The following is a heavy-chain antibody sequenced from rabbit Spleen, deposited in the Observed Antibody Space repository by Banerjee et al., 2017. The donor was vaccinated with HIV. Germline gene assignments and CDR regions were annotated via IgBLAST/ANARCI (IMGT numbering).Heavy chain of an antibody. D-gene: IGHD8-1*01. CDR2: IAAGSGRCT. Sequence: QEQLVESRGGLVKPGASLTLTCTASGFSFSRTDYMCWVRQAPGRGLEWIACIAAGSGRCTYYASRAKGRCTISKTSSTTVTLQMTSRTAADTATYFFARDTGSSFSSYGMDLWGPGTLVTVS. V-gene: IGHV1S45*01. CDR1: GFSFSRTDY. CDR3: ARDTGSSFSSYGMDL. J-gene: IGHJ6*01.